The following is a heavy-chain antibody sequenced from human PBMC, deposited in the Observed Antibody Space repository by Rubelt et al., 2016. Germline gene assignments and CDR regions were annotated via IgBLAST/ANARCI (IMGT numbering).Heavy chain of an antibody. CDR3: ARVEDGSGWGQ. CDR2: IYSGGST. V-gene: IGHV3-66*01. CDR1: GFTVSSNY. D-gene: IGHD6-19*01. Sequence: VQLVESGGGVVQPGRSLRLSCAASGFTVSSNYMSWVRQAPGKGLEWVSVIYSGGSTYYADSVKGRFTISRDNSKNTRYLQMNSLGAEDTAVYYCARVEDGSGWGQWGQGTLVTVSS. J-gene: IGHJ4*02.